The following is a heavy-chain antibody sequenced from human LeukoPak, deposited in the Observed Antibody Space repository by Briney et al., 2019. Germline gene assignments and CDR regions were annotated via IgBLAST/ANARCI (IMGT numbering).Heavy chain of an antibody. D-gene: IGHD4-17*01. J-gene: IGHJ5*02. CDR3: ARVVRGAVTSNCFDP. CDR1: GGSINDYY. CDR2: ISNSGTT. V-gene: IGHV4-59*01. Sequence: SETLSLTCTVSGGSINDYYWTWIRQAPGKGLEWIGYISNSGTTEYNPSLKRRVTMSVDTSKKEFSLRLTSVTAADTAMYYCARVVRGAVTSNCFDPWGQGTLVTVSS.